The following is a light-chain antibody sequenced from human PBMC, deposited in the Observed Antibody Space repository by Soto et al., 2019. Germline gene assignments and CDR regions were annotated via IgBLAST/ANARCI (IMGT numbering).Light chain of an antibody. CDR2: DVS. V-gene: IGLV2-14*01. CDR3: SSYTSSSTYV. Sequence: QSVLTQPASVSGSPGQSITISCNGTSSDVGGYNYVSWYQQHPGKVPKLVIYDVSTRPSGVSNRFSGSKSDNTASLTISGLQAEDEADYYCSSYTSSSTYVFGIGTKVTVL. J-gene: IGLJ1*01. CDR1: SSDVGGYNY.